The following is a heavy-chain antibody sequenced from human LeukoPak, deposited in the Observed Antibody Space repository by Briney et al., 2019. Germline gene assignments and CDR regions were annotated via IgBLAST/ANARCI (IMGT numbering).Heavy chain of an antibody. D-gene: IGHD6-19*01. Sequence: GGSLRLSCAASGFTFSSYVMHWVRQAPGKGLECVAVISNDGSDKYYADSVKGRFTISRDNSKNTLYLQMNSLRDEDTALYYCARDGGYSRGWTYGAGDYWGQGTLVTVSS. V-gene: IGHV3-30*04. CDR3: ARDGGYSRGWTYGAGDY. J-gene: IGHJ4*02. CDR2: ISNDGSDK. CDR1: GFTFSSYV.